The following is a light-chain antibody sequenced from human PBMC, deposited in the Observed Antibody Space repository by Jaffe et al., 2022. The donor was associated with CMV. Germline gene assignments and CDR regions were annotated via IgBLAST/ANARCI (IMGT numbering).Light chain of an antibody. J-gene: IGKJ2*01. CDR3: QQSYMTPRRYT. V-gene: IGKV1-39*01. CDR1: QSISRY. Sequence: DIQMTQSPSSLSASVGDRVTISCRASQSISRYLNWYQQKPRKAPKLLIYAASTLQSGVPSRFSGSGSGTDFTLTISSLQPEDFATYYCQQSYMTPRRYTFGQGTKVEIQ. CDR2: AAS.